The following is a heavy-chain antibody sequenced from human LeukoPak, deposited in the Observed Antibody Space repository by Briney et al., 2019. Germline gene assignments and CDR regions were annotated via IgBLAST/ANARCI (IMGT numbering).Heavy chain of an antibody. CDR2: ISYDGSNK. V-gene: IGHV3-30-3*01. CDR1: GFTFSSYA. Sequence: GGSLRLSCAASGFTFSSYAMHWVRQAPGKGLEWVAVISYDGSNKYYADSVKGRFTISRDNSKNMLYLQMNSLRAEDTAVYYCARDRTPGSASYYYYGMDVWGQGTTVTVSS. D-gene: IGHD3-10*01. J-gene: IGHJ6*02. CDR3: ARDRTPGSASYYYYGMDV.